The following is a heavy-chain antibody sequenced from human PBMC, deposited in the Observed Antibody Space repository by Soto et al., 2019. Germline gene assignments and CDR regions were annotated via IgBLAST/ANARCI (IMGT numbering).Heavy chain of an antibody. V-gene: IGHV1-69*13. CDR3: ARSIWSGYPRAIDY. J-gene: IGHJ4*02. CDR2: IIPIFGTA. D-gene: IGHD3-3*01. CDR1: GGTFSSYA. Sequence: ASVKVSCQASGGTFSSYAISWVRQAPGQGLAWMGGIIPIFGTANYAQKFQGRVTMTADESTSTAYMELSSLRSEDTAVYYCARSIWSGYPRAIDYWGQGTLVTVSS.